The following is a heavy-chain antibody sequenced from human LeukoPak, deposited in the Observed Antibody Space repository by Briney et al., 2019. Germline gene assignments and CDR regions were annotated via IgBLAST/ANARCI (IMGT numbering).Heavy chain of an antibody. D-gene: IGHD5-24*01. V-gene: IGHV4-34*01. Sequence: SETLSLTCTVSGGSISSHYWSWIRQPPGKGLEWIGEINHSGSTNYNPSLKSRVTISVDTSKNQFSLKLSSVTAADTAVYYCARGHLQSGRRWLQFKGYDYWGQGTLVTVSS. J-gene: IGHJ4*02. CDR1: GGSISSHY. CDR2: INHSGST. CDR3: ARGHLQSGRRWLQFKGYDY.